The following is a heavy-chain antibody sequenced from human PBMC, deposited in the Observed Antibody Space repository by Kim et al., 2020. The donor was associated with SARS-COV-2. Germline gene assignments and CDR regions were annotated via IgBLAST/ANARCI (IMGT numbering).Heavy chain of an antibody. Sequence: VKGRFTISRDNSKNTLYLQMNSLRAEDTAVYYCAKAQPYYYDSSGFHFDYWGQGTLVTVSS. V-gene: IGHV3-23*01. D-gene: IGHD3-22*01. CDR3: AKAQPYYYDSSGFHFDY. J-gene: IGHJ4*02.